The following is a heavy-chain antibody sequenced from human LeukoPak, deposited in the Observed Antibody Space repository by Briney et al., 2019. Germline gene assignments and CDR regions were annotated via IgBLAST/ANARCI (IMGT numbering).Heavy chain of an antibody. D-gene: IGHD1-1*01. CDR3: AKNWVDNGRANGFDV. Sequence: AGSLRLSCAASGFTFSSYGMHWVRQAPGKGLEWVAVISYDGSNKYYADSVKGRFTISRDNSKNTLFLQMNSLRAEDTAIYYCAKNWVDNGRANGFDVWGQGTMVIVSS. CDR2: ISYDGSNK. J-gene: IGHJ3*01. CDR1: GFTFSSYG. V-gene: IGHV3-30*18.